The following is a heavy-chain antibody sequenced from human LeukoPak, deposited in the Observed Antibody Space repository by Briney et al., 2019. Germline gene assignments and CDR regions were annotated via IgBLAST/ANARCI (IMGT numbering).Heavy chain of an antibody. CDR2: ISYDGSNK. J-gene: IGHJ4*02. CDR1: GFTFSSYA. Sequence: PGGSLRLSCAASGFTFSSYAMHWVRQAPGKGLEWVAVISYDGSNKYYADSVEGRFTISRDNSKNTLYLQMNSLRAEDTAVYYCARVGKVKMATIRLGYYFDYWGQGTLVTVSS. D-gene: IGHD5-24*01. CDR3: ARVGKVKMATIRLGYYFDY. V-gene: IGHV3-30-3*01.